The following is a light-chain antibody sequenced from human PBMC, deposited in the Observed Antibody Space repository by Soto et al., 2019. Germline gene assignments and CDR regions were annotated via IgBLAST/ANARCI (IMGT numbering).Light chain of an antibody. CDR1: QSISRS. Sequence: DIQMTQSPSSLSASVGDRVTITCRASQSISRSLHWYQQKPGKAPKLLISAASSLQSGVPSRFSGSGSGTEFTLTITSLQPDDFATYFCQQYISYSGFGQGTKVDIK. J-gene: IGKJ1*01. CDR2: AAS. CDR3: QQYISYSG. V-gene: IGKV1-5*01.